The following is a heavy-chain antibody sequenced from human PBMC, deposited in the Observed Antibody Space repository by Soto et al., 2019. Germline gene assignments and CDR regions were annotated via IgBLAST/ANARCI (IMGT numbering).Heavy chain of an antibody. D-gene: IGHD4-4*01. CDR1: GGSISSYY. J-gene: IGHJ3*02. V-gene: IGHV4-59*08. CDR3: ARSPLTGTVIDDYSKSNAFDI. Sequence: SETLSLTCTVSGGSISSYYWSWIRQPPGKGLEWIGYIYYSGSTNYNPSLKSRVTISVDTSKNQFSLKLSSVTAADTAVYYCARSPLTGTVIDDYSKSNAFDIWGQGTMVTISS. CDR2: IYYSGST.